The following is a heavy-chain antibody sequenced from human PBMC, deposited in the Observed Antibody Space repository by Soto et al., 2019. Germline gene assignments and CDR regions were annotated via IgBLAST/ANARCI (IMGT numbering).Heavy chain of an antibody. J-gene: IGHJ6*02. V-gene: IGHV1-18*01. CDR3: AQDGGHGARTHICGLDV. CDR1: GYPFTKFG. CDR2: ISGHSGGT. Sequence: QPQLVQSGVELKKPGASVRVSCKASGYPFTKFGINWVRQAPGQGLEWMGWISGHSGGTKYGPKFRDRLSIGTNTSSKTAYMELRSLKSDDTAVYYCAQDGGHGARTHICGLDVWGQGTTVTVSS. D-gene: IGHD6-25*01.